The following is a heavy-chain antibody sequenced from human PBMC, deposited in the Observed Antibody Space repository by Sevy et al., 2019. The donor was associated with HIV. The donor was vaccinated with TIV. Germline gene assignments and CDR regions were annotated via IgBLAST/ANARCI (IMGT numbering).Heavy chain of an antibody. CDR1: GGSITSLY. Sequence: SETLSLTCTVSGGSITSLYWNWIRQPPGKGLEWIANIYYNGHINYDPSLKSRGTLSLDTSKNQFSLRLSSVTAADTVMYYCAGENAWGRGYSWGQGTLVTVSS. V-gene: IGHV4-59*08. J-gene: IGHJ4*02. CDR3: AGENAWGRGYS. CDR2: IYYNGHI. D-gene: IGHD1-26*01.